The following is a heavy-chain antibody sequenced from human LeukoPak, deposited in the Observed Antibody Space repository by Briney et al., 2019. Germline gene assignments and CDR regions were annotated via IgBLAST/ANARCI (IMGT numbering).Heavy chain of an antibody. J-gene: IGHJ5*02. CDR1: RGSFSGYY. CDR3: AQTTRTGRVDP. D-gene: IGHD2-8*02. Sequence: SETLSLTCAVYRGSFSGYYWSWIRQPPGKGPEWIGEINHSGSTNYNPSLKSRVTISVDTSKNQFSLKLSSVTAADTAVYYCAQTTRTGRVDPWGQGTLVTVSS. CDR2: INHSGST. V-gene: IGHV4-34*01.